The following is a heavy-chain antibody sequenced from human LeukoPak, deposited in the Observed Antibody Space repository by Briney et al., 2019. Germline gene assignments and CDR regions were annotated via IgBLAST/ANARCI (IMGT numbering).Heavy chain of an antibody. Sequence: QPGGSLRLSCAASGFTFSSYGMHWVRQAPGKGLEWVAVISYDGSNKYYADSVKGRFTISRDNSKNTLYLQMNSLRAEDTAVYYCARAVVVVAATILYNWFDPWGQGTLVTVSS. CDR3: ARAVVVVAATILYNWFDP. V-gene: IGHV3-30*03. J-gene: IGHJ5*02. CDR1: GFTFSSYG. D-gene: IGHD2-15*01. CDR2: ISYDGSNK.